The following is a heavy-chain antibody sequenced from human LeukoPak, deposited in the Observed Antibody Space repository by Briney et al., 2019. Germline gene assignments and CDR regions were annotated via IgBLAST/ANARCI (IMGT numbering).Heavy chain of an antibody. CDR3: ARRVDLMGIAVAALNFDY. J-gene: IGHJ4*02. CDR2: ITYSGAT. V-gene: IGHV4-39*07. D-gene: IGHD6-19*01. Sequence: PSETLSLTCTVSGDSISSSTSSTTYYWGWIRQPPGKGLEWIGSITYSGATHYNESLKSRVTISVDKSKNQFSLKLSSVTAADTAVYYCARRVDLMGIAVAALNFDYWGQGTLVTVSS. CDR1: GDSISSSTSSTTYY.